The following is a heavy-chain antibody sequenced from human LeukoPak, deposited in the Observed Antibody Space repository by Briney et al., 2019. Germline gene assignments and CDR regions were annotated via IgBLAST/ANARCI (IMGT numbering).Heavy chain of an antibody. J-gene: IGHJ1*01. Sequence: GESLKISCKGSGYSFTSYWIGWVRQMPGKGLEWMGIIYPGDSDTRYSLSFQGQVTISADKSISTAYLQWSSLKASDTAMYYCARLPSYSSGWSPTYFQHWGQGTLVTVSS. CDR3: ARLPSYSSGWSPTYFQH. V-gene: IGHV5-51*01. D-gene: IGHD6-19*01. CDR1: GYSFTSYW. CDR2: IYPGDSDT.